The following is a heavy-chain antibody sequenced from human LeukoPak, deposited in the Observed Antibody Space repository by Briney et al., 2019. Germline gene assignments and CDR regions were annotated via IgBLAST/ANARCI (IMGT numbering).Heavy chain of an antibody. CDR2: INRDGRST. CDR1: GFTFSNYW. Sequence: GGSLRLSCAASGFTFSNYWMHWVRQAPGKGLVWVSRINRDGRSTNYADSVKGRFTISRDNAKNTVFLQMNSLRAEDTAVYYCALPLRDGDFYFDYWGQGARVTVSS. V-gene: IGHV3-74*01. CDR3: ALPLRDGDFYFDY. J-gene: IGHJ4*02. D-gene: IGHD4-17*01.